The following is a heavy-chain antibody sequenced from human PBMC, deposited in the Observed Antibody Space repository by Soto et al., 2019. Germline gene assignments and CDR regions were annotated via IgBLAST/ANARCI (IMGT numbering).Heavy chain of an antibody. CDR2: IYYSGST. V-gene: IGHV4-59*01. J-gene: IGHJ6*03. Sequence: PSGTLTLTCTVSGGSISSYYWSWIRQPPGMGLEWIGYIYYSGSTNYNPSLKSRVTISVDTSKNQFSLKLSSVTAADTAVYYCARFAGSSWRNYYYYMDVWGKGTTVTVSS. D-gene: IGHD6-13*01. CDR1: GGSISSYY. CDR3: ARFAGSSWRNYYYYMDV.